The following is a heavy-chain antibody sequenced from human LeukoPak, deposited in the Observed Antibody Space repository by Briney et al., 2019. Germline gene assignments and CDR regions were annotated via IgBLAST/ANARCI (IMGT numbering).Heavy chain of an antibody. V-gene: IGHV3-53*01. J-gene: IGHJ3*02. D-gene: IGHD3-22*01. CDR3: ARDGFSSGYPYDAFDI. Sequence: PGGSLRLSCAASGVTVSSNYMSWVRQAPGKGLEWVSVIYSGGSTYYADSVKGRFTISRDNSKNTLYLQMNSLRAEDTAVYYCARDGFSSGYPYDAFDIWGQGTMVTVSS. CDR1: GVTVSSNY. CDR2: IYSGGST.